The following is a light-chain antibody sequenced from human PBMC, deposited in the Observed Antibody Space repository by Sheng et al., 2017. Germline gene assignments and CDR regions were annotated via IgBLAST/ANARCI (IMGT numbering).Light chain of an antibody. CDR2: GAS. CDR1: QIIARD. V-gene: IGKV3-15*01. Sequence: EVVMTQSPATLSVSPGESATLSCRASQIIARDLAWYQQKPGQSPRLLIYGASTRATDIPARFSGSGSGTEFTLTITSLQSEDFAIYYCQYYGHTFGQGTKLEIK. CDR3: QYYGHT. J-gene: IGKJ2*01.